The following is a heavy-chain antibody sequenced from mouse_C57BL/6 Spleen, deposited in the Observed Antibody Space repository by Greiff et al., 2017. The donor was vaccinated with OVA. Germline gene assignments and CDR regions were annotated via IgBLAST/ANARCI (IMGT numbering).Heavy chain of an antibody. Sequence: VKLQQSGAELMKPGASVKLSCKATGYTFTGYWIEWVKQRPGHGLEWIGEILPGSGSTNYNEKFKGKATFTSDTSSNTAYMQLSSLTTEDSAIYYCARSGGSYYYGSSYDCYAIDYWGQGTSVTVSS. CDR3: ARSGGSYYYGSSYDCYAIDY. V-gene: IGHV1-9*01. J-gene: IGHJ4*01. CDR1: GYTFTGYW. D-gene: IGHD1-1*01. CDR2: ILPGSGST.